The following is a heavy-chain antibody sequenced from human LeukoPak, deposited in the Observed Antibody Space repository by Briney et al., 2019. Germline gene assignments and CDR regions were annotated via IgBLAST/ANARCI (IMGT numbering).Heavy chain of an antibody. V-gene: IGHV3-21*03. CDR2: ISSSSSYI. D-gene: IGHD2-2*01. CDR3: ARGCSSTSCLDDY. J-gene: IGHJ4*02. CDR1: GFTFSSYS. Sequence: GGSLRLSCAASGFTFSSYSMNWVRQAPGKGLEWVSSISSSSSYIYYADSVKGRFTISRDNAKNSLYLQMNSLRAEDTAVYYCARGCSSTSCLDDYWGQGTLVTVSS.